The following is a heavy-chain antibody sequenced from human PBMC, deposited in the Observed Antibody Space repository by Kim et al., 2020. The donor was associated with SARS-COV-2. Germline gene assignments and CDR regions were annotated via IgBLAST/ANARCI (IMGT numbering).Heavy chain of an antibody. CDR2: ISSSRSTI. D-gene: IGHD2-21*02. CDR1: GFTFSTYS. Sequence: GGSLRLSCAASGFTFSTYSMNWVRQAPGKGLEWVSFISSSRSTIYYADSVKGRFTISRDNAKNSLYLQMSSLRDEDTAVYYCARDSSGVTHGDVWFDPWGPGTLVTVSS. V-gene: IGHV3-48*02. CDR3: ARDSSGVTHGDVWFDP. J-gene: IGHJ5*02.